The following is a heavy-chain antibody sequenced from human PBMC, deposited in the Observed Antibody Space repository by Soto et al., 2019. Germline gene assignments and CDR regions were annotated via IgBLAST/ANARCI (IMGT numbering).Heavy chain of an antibody. CDR3: AREGGGWYFGS. CDR2: ISNGGSAI. CDR1: RFTFSDYY. D-gene: IGHD6-19*01. Sequence: QVQLVESGGGLVKPGGSLRLSCAASRFTFSDYYMSWIRQAPGKGLEWVSYISNGGSAIYYANSVKGRFTISRDNGKNSLYLEMNSLRSEDTAVYVCAREGGGWYFGSWWQGTLVTVSS. J-gene: IGHJ4*02. V-gene: IGHV3-11*01.